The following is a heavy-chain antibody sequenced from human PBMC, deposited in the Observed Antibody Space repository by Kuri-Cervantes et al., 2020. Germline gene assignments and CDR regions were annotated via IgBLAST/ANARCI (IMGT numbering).Heavy chain of an antibody. CDR3: ARDEGSGSHYKVLLY. Sequence: GESLKISCAASGFTFSSYWMSWVRQAPGKGLEWMAIISYDGSSKYYADSVKGRFTISRDNSRNTLYLQMNSLRAEDTAVYSCARDEGSGSHYKVLLYWGQGTLVTVSS. CDR1: GFTFSSYW. D-gene: IGHD3-10*01. J-gene: IGHJ4*02. CDR2: ISYDGSSK. V-gene: IGHV3-30*03.